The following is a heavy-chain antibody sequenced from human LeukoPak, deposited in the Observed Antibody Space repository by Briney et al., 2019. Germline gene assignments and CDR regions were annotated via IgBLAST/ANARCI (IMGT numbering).Heavy chain of an antibody. V-gene: IGHV4-34*01. Sequence: SETLSLTCAVYGGSFSGYYWSWIRQPPGKGLEWIGEINHSGSTNYNPSLKSRVTITVDTSKNQFSLKLSSVTAADTAVYYCARRPPSSGWYGLWGQGTLVTVSS. J-gene: IGHJ4*02. CDR1: GGSFSGYY. CDR3: ARRPPSSGWYGL. D-gene: IGHD6-19*01. CDR2: INHSGST.